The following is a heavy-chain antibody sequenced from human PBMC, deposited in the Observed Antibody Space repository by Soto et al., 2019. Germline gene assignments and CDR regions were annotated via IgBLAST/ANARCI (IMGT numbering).Heavy chain of an antibody. CDR3: AKDMGNSGWPTVPDY. J-gene: IGHJ4*02. Sequence: GSLRLSCAASGFTFSSYAMSWVRPDPGKGLEWVSAISGSSGDTYYADSMKGRFTISRDNSKNTLYLQMNSLRAEDTAIYYCAKDMGNSGWPTVPDYWGQGTLVTVSS. D-gene: IGHD6-19*01. CDR2: ISGSSGDT. V-gene: IGHV3-23*01. CDR1: GFTFSSYA.